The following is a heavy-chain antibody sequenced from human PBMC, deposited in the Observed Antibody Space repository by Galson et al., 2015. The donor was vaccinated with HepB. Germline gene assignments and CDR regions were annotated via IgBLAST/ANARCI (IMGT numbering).Heavy chain of an antibody. D-gene: IGHD7-27*01. J-gene: IGHJ4*02. CDR3: ARGPLTGAHFDY. Sequence: SLRLSCAASGFTFSSYSMNWVRQAPGKGLEWVSSISSSSSYIYYADSVKGRFTISRDNAKNSLYLQMNSLRAEDTAVYYCARGPLTGAHFDYWGQGTLVTVSS. CDR2: ISSSSSYI. CDR1: GFTFSSYS. V-gene: IGHV3-21*01.